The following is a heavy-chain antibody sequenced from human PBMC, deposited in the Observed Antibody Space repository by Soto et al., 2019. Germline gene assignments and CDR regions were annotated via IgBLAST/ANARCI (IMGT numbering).Heavy chain of an antibody. Sequence: EVQLVQSGAEVKKPGESLRISCKGSGYSFTSYWVTWVRQMPGKGLEWMERIDPSDSYTNYNPPFQGHVTISVDKSISTAYLQWSSLKASDTAMYYCARLYGGNSGMDVWGQGTTVTVSS. CDR1: GYSFTSYW. CDR2: IDPSDSYT. J-gene: IGHJ6*02. CDR3: ARLYGGNSGMDV. D-gene: IGHD4-17*01. V-gene: IGHV5-10-1*01.